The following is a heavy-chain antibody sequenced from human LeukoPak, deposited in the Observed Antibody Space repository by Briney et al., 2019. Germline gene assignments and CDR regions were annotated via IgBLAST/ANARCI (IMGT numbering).Heavy chain of an antibody. CDR1: GFTFSSYG. D-gene: IGHD2-21*02. CDR3: ARDRLEAVTDDDYFDY. V-gene: IGHV3-30*03. CDR2: ISYDGSNK. Sequence: GGSLRLSCAASGFTFSSYGMHWVRQAPGKGLEWVAVISYDGSNKYYADSVKGRFTISRDNSKNTLYPQMNSLRAEDTGVYYCARDRLEAVTDDDYFDYWGQGTLVTVSS. J-gene: IGHJ4*02.